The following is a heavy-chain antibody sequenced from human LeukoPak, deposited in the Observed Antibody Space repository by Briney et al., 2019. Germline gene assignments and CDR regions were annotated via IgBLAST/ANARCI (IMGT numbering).Heavy chain of an antibody. D-gene: IGHD3-10*01. Sequence: GGSLRLSCAASGFTFSSYGMSWVRQAPGKGLEWVSGISGSGGRTYFADSVKGRFTIARDNSKNTLYLQRKSLRAEDTAVYYCAKAGRGGAITLVRGVKGDYYYMDVWGKGTTVTISS. V-gene: IGHV3-23*01. CDR3: AKAGRGGAITLVRGVKGDYYYMDV. J-gene: IGHJ6*03. CDR2: ISGSGGRT. CDR1: GFTFSSYG.